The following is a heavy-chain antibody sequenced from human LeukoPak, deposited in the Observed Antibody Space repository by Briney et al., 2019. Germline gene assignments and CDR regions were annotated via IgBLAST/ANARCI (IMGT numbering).Heavy chain of an antibody. CDR3: AIDEPNYAPYDCDY. V-gene: IGHV3-15*01. CDR1: RFTFSNAW. Sequence: PGGSLRLSCAASRFTFSNAWMNWVRQAPGKGLEWVGRIKSKADGETTDYAAPVKGRFTISRDDSNNMVYLQMNSLKIEDTAVYYCAIDEPNYAPYDCDYWGQGTLVTVSS. J-gene: IGHJ4*02. D-gene: IGHD4/OR15-4a*01. CDR2: IKSKADGETT.